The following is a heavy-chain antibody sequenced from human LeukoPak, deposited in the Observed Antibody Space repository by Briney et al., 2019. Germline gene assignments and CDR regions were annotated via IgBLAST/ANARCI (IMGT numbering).Heavy chain of an antibody. CDR1: GFTFSSYA. CDR2: ISNSGSST. Sequence: GGSLRLSCAASGFTFSSYAMSWVRQAPGKGLEWVSAISNSGSSTYYADSVKGRFTISRDNSKNTLYLQMDSLRAEDTAVYFCASRRGAEWGSENYWGQGTLITVSS. V-gene: IGHV3-23*01. CDR3: ASRRGAEWGSENY. D-gene: IGHD1-26*01. J-gene: IGHJ4*02.